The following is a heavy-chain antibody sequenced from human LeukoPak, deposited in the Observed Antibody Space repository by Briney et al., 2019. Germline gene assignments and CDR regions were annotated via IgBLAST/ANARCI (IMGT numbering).Heavy chain of an antibody. CDR1: GGSTSSYY. D-gene: IGHD3-22*01. V-gene: IGHV4-59*08. Sequence: PSETLSLTCTVSGGSTSSYYWSWIRQPPGKGLEWIGYIYYSGSTNYNPSLKSRATISEDTSKNQFSLKLSSVTAADTAVYYCARHTSYYDSSGSWFDPWGQGTLVTVSS. J-gene: IGHJ5*02. CDR2: IYYSGST. CDR3: ARHTSYYDSSGSWFDP.